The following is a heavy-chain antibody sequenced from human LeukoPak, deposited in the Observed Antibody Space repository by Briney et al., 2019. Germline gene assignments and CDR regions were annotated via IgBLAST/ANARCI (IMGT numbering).Heavy chain of an antibody. V-gene: IGHV3-64D*09. CDR2: MSSNGGST. CDR3: VKHRLSGTLARGDYFDY. Sequence: GGSLRLSCSASGFTFSSYAMHWVRQAPGKGLEYVSTMSSNGGSTYYADSMKGRFTISRDNSKNTLYLQMSSLRAEDTAVYYCVKHRLSGTLARGDYFDYWGQGTLVTVSS. D-gene: IGHD6-19*01. J-gene: IGHJ4*02. CDR1: GFTFSSYA.